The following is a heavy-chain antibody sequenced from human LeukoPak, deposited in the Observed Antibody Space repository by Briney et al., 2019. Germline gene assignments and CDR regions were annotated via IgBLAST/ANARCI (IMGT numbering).Heavy chain of an antibody. CDR1: GGSISSGDYY. V-gene: IGHV4-30-4*01. CDR2: IYYSGST. Sequence: SQTLSLTCTVSGGSISSGDYYWSWIRQPPGKGLESIGYIYYSGSTYYNPSLKSRVTISVDTSKNQFFLKLSSVTAADTAVYYCARDGSGSYCGWFDPWGQGTLVTVSS. J-gene: IGHJ5*02. D-gene: IGHD1-26*01. CDR3: ARDGSGSYCGWFDP.